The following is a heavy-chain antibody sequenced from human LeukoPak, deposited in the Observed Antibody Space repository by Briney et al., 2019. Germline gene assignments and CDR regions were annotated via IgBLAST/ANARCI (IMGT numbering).Heavy chain of an antibody. J-gene: IGHJ4*02. CDR2: ISLSSTTI. D-gene: IGHD3-22*01. Sequence: GGSLRLSCAASGFTFSSYSMTWVRQAPGKGLEWVSYISLSSTTIYYADSVKGRFTISRDDAKNSLYLQMNSLRAEDTAVYYCARGLWYYDSSGYVPNYWGQGTLVTVSS. CDR3: ARGLWYYDSSGYVPNY. V-gene: IGHV3-48*01. CDR1: GFTFSSYS.